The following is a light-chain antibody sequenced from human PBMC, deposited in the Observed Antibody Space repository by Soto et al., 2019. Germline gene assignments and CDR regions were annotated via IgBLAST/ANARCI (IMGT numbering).Light chain of an antibody. V-gene: IGKV2-28*01. CDR3: MQALQTPLT. CDR2: LSS. Sequence: DIVMTQSPLSLAVTPGEPASISCRSRQSLLYSNRYKYVAWFLQQPGQSPQLLMSLSSNRASGVPDRFSGSGSGTDFTLKISRVEAEDVGVYYCMQALQTPLTFGGGTKVDIK. J-gene: IGKJ4*01. CDR1: QSLLYSNRYKY.